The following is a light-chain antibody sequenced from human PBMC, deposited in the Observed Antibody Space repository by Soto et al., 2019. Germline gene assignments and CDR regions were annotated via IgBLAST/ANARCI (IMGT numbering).Light chain of an antibody. V-gene: IGLV2-14*01. CDR3: CSYTTSDTRQIV. CDR2: DVS. CDR1: SSEVGGYNY. Sequence: QSLLTQPASLSGSPGQSITISCTGTSSEVGGYNYVSWYQQHPGKAPKFMIYDVSNRPSGVSNRFSGSKSGNTASLTISGLQAEDEADYYCCSYTTSDTRQIVFGTGTKVT. J-gene: IGLJ1*01.